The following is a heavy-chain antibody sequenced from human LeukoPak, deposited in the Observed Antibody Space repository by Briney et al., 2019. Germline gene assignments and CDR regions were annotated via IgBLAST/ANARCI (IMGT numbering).Heavy chain of an antibody. J-gene: IGHJ6*03. V-gene: IGHV1-46*01. Sequence: ASVKVSCKPSGYTFTSYYMHWVRQAPRQRLEWMGIINPSGGSTSYAQKFQGRVTMTRDMSTSTVYMELSSLRSADTAVYYCARDSYDYVWGSYRLYYYYYMDVWGKGTTVTVSS. D-gene: IGHD3-16*02. CDR2: INPSGGST. CDR3: ARDSYDYVWGSYRLYYYYYMDV. CDR1: GYTFTSYY.